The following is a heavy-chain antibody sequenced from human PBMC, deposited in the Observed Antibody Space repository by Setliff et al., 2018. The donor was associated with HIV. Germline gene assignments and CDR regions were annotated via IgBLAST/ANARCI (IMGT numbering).Heavy chain of an antibody. D-gene: IGHD3-9*01. J-gene: IGHJ6*02. CDR1: GGSISSGSYY. V-gene: IGHV4-61*09. Sequence: PSETLSLTCTVSGGSISSGSYYWSWIRQPAGEGLEWIGHIYTSGSTNYNPSLKSRVTISVDTSKNQFSLKLSSVTAADTAVYHCARTDWARTSYYYYYGMDVWGQGTTVTVSS. CDR2: IYTSGST. CDR3: ARTDWARTSYYYYYGMDV.